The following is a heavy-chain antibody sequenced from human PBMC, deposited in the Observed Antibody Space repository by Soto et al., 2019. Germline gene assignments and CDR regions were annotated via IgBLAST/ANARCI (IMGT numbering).Heavy chain of an antibody. CDR3: AKDSYGSGSYYYYGMDV. Sequence: EVQLLESGGGLVQPGGSLRLSCAASGFTFSSYAMSWVRQAPGKGLELVSAISGSGGSTYYADSVKCRFTISRDNSKNTLYLQMNSLRAEDTAVYYCAKDSYGSGSYYYYGMDVWGQGTTVTVSS. V-gene: IGHV3-23*01. CDR2: ISGSGGST. CDR1: GFTFSSYA. J-gene: IGHJ6*02. D-gene: IGHD3-10*01.